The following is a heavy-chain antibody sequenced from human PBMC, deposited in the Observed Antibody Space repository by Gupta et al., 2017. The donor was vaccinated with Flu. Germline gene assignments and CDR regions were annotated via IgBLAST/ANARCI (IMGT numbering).Heavy chain of an antibody. Sequence: EMQLVESGGDLVQPGGSLRLSCAAPGFTFGSSCLQWVRQAPGKGLVWVSRINPDGSSTTYAESVKGRFTISRDNAKNTLYLQMNSLGDDDTAVYYCATVTSGCWGQGTLVTVAS. CDR2: INPDGSST. J-gene: IGHJ4*02. D-gene: IGHD4-17*01. CDR3: ATVTSGC. CDR1: GFTFGSSC. V-gene: IGHV3-74*03.